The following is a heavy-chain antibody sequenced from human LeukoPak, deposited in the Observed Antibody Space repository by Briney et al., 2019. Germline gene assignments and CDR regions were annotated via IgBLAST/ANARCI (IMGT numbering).Heavy chain of an antibody. CDR2: ISYDGSNK. CDR3: ARDRQDTAMTLFHYYYYYMDV. CDR1: GSTFSSYA. Sequence: GRSLRLSCAASGSTFSSYAMHWVRQAPGKGLEWVAVISYDGSNKYYADSVKGRFTISRDNSKNTLYLQMNSLRAEDTAVYYCARDRQDTAMTLFHYYYYYMDVWGKGTTVTVSS. V-gene: IGHV3-30*01. J-gene: IGHJ6*03. D-gene: IGHD5-18*01.